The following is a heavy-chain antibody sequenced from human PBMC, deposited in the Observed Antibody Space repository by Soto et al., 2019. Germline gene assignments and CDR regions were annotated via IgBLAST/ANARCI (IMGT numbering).Heavy chain of an antibody. V-gene: IGHV6-1*01. Sequence: SQTLSLTCDISGDSVSTNTATWNWIWQSPSRGLEWLGRTYYRSKWYNDYAVSVKSRITISPDISNNQVSLHLNSVTPDDTAVNYCVRLIGNSWLDSGGQGTLVTVSS. J-gene: IGHJ5*01. CDR3: VRLIGNSWLDS. CDR2: TYYRSKWYN. CDR1: GDSVSTNTAT.